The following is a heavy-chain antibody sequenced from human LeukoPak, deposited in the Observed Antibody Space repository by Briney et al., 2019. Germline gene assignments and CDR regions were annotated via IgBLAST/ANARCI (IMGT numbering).Heavy chain of an antibody. CDR1: GFTFSSYE. V-gene: IGHV3-48*03. Sequence: GGSLRLSCAASGFTFSSYEMNWVRQAPGKGLEWVSYISSSGSIMFYADSVKGRFTISRDNAKNSLYLHMNSLRAEDTAVYYCARTPTYYDILTDYPYYFDYWGQGTLVTVSS. J-gene: IGHJ4*02. CDR3: ARTPTYYDILTDYPYYFDY. D-gene: IGHD3-9*01. CDR2: ISSSGSIM.